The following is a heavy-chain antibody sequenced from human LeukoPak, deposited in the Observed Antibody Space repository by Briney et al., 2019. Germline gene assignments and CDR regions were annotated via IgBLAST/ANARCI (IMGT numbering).Heavy chain of an antibody. CDR3: ARLASSSWPLYYYYGMDV. V-gene: IGHV1-8*01. CDR2: MNPNNGNT. CDR1: GYTFTSYD. J-gene: IGHJ6*02. Sequence: GASVEVSCKASGYTFTSYDINWVGQATGQGVEGMGWMNPNNGNTGYAQKSQGRVTMTRSTSISTAYMELSSLRSEDTAVYYCARLASSSWPLYYYYGMDVWGQGTTVTVSS. D-gene: IGHD6-13*01.